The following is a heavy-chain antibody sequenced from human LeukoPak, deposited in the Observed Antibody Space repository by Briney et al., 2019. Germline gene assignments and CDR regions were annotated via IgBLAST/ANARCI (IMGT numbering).Heavy chain of an antibody. Sequence: GGSLRLSCAASGFTSSSYAMSWVRHAPGKGLEWVSAISGRGGSTYYADSVKGRFTISRDNSKNTLYLRMNSLRAEDTAVYYCAKDGVSSIKYYYDSSGYYYDNWGQGTLVTVSS. D-gene: IGHD3-22*01. V-gene: IGHV3-23*01. CDR1: GFTSSSYA. CDR2: ISGRGGST. CDR3: AKDGVSSIKYYYDSSGYYYDN. J-gene: IGHJ4*02.